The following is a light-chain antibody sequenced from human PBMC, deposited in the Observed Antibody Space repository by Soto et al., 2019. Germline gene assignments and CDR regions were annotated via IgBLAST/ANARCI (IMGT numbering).Light chain of an antibody. CDR2: RAS. Sequence: EIVLTQSPATLSLSPGERATLSCRASQSVSSNLAWYQQKPGQAPRLLIFRASTRATGVPARFSGSGSGTDFTLTISSLEPEDFALYYCQQRGSWPLTFGGGTKVDIK. CDR3: QQRGSWPLT. V-gene: IGKV3-11*01. J-gene: IGKJ4*01. CDR1: QSVSSN.